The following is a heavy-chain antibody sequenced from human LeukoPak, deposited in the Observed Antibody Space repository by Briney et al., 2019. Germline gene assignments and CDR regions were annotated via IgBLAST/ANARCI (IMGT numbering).Heavy chain of an antibody. V-gene: IGHV3-30-3*01. Sequence: GGSLRLSCAASGFTFSDYAMHWVRQAPGKGLEWVAVISYDGSNKYYADSVKGRFTISRDNSKNTLYLQMNSLRAEDTAVYYCARDGDNYYDSSGYSLDWGQGTLVTVSS. J-gene: IGHJ4*02. D-gene: IGHD3-22*01. CDR1: GFTFSDYA. CDR3: ARDGDNYYDSSGYSLD. CDR2: ISYDGSNK.